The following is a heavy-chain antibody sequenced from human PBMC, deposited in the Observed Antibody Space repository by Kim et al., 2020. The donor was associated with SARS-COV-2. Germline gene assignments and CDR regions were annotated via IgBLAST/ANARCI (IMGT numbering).Heavy chain of an antibody. CDR3: AKDLGYCGSTSCYPPYGMDV. J-gene: IGHJ6*02. V-gene: IGHV3-23*01. CDR1: GFTFSSFA. CDR2: ISDSGGST. Sequence: GGSLRLSCAASGFTFSSFAMSWVRQAPGKGLEWVSAISDSGGSTYYADSVKGRFTISRDNSKNTLYLQMNSLRAEDTAVYYCAKDLGYCGSTSCYPPYGMDVWGQGTTVTVSS. D-gene: IGHD2-2*03.